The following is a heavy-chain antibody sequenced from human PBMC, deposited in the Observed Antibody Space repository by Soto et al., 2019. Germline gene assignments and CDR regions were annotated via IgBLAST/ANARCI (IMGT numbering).Heavy chain of an antibody. CDR1: GGSFSGYY. CDR3: ARIRCSSTSCPSDY. D-gene: IGHD2-2*01. CDR2: INHSGST. J-gene: IGHJ4*02. Sequence: SETLSLTCAVYGGSFSGYYWSWIRQPPGKGLEWIGEINHSGSTNYNPSLKSRVTISVDTSKNQFSLKLSSVTAADTAVYYCARIRCSSTSCPSDYWGQGTLVTVSS. V-gene: IGHV4-34*01.